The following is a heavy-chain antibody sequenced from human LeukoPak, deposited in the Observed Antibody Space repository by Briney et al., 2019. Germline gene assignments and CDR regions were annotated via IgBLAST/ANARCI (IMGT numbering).Heavy chain of an antibody. CDR1: GGSISSGGYY. D-gene: IGHD4-11*01. CDR3: ARIRTTVDP. V-gene: IGHV4-30-2*01. Sequence: SETLSLTCTVSGGSISSGGYYWHWIRLPPGKGLEWIGYIHHSGSNYYNPPLKSRVTMSVDMSKNQFSLKLSSVTAADAAVYYCARIRTTVDPWGQGTLVTVSS. CDR2: IHHSGSN. J-gene: IGHJ5*02.